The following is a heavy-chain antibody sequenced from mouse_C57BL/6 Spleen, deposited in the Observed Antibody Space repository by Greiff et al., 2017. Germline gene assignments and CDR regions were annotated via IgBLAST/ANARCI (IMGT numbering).Heavy chain of an antibody. CDR1: GYTFTSYW. CDR3: ARGPHYGSSLYYAMDY. J-gene: IGHJ4*01. D-gene: IGHD1-1*01. V-gene: IGHV1-55*01. CDR2: IYPGSGST. Sequence: QVQLQQPGAELVKPGASVKMSCKASGYTFTSYWITWVKQRPGQGLEWIGDIYPGSGSTNYNEKFKSKATLTVDTSSSTAYMQLSSLTSEDSAVYYCARGPHYGSSLYYAMDYWGQGTSVTVSS.